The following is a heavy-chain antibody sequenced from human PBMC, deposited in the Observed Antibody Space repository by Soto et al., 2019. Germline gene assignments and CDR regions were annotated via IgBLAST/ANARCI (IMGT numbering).Heavy chain of an antibody. J-gene: IGHJ4*02. CDR1: GFTFSSYS. CDR2: ISSSSSYI. CDR3: ARAGFFYDFWSGYYFSYFDY. Sequence: GGSLRLSCAASGFTFSSYSMNWVRQAPGKGLEWVSSISSSSSYIYYADSVKGRFTISRDNAKNSLYLQMNSLRAEDTAVYYCARAGFFYDFWSGYYFSYFDYWGQGTLVTVSS. D-gene: IGHD3-3*01. V-gene: IGHV3-21*01.